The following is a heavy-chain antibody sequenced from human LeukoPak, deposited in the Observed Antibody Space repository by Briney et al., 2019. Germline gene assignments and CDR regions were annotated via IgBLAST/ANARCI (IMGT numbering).Heavy chain of an antibody. CDR3: AKDYDFWSGYSYFDY. CDR1: GFTFSTYS. Sequence: GGSLRLSCAASGFTFSTYSMNWVRQAPGKGLEWVAVISYDGSNKYYADSVKGRFTISRDNSKNTLYLQMNSLRAEDTAVYYCAKDYDFWSGYSYFDYWGQGTLVTVSS. V-gene: IGHV3-30*18. CDR2: ISYDGSNK. J-gene: IGHJ4*02. D-gene: IGHD3-3*01.